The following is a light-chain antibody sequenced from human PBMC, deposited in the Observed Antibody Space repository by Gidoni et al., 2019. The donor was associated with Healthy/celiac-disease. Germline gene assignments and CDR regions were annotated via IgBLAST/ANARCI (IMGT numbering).Light chain of an antibody. V-gene: IGLV2-14*01. Sequence: QSALTQPASVSGSPGQSITISCTGTSSDVGGYNYVSWYQHHPGKAPKLMIYEVSNRPSGVPDRFSGSKSGNTASLTISGLQAEDEADYYCSSYTSSSTLGVFGGGTKLTVL. CDR1: SSDVGGYNY. CDR3: SSYTSSSTLGV. J-gene: IGLJ2*01. CDR2: EVS.